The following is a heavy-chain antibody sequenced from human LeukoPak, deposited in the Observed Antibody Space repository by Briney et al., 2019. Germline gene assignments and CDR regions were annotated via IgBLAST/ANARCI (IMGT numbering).Heavy chain of an antibody. Sequence: SETLSLTCTVSGCSFSRISYYWGWLRQPRGKGLEWIGSMYFSGSTYYNQSLKSRVTVSVDTSKNQFSLKLTSVTAADTAVYYCARQYYDSSGYYPWYFDQWGQGTLVTVSS. J-gene: IGHJ4*02. V-gene: IGHV4-39*01. D-gene: IGHD3-22*01. CDR2: MYFSGST. CDR3: ARQYYDSSGYYPWYFDQ. CDR1: GCSFSRISYY.